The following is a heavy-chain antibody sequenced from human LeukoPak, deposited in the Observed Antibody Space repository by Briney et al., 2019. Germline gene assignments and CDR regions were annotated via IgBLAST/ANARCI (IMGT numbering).Heavy chain of an antibody. Sequence: SETLSLACAVSGASVSSDGFWWNWVRQPLGKGLEWIGQIGYSGTTNYKPSLKSRLTISTDASNNHFSLRLTSVTPADTAVYYCARIGGVFHHWGQGTLVTVSS. CDR1: GASVSSDGFW. CDR2: IGYSGTT. CDR3: ARIGGVFHH. D-gene: IGHD3-10*01. V-gene: IGHV4-61*03. J-gene: IGHJ1*01.